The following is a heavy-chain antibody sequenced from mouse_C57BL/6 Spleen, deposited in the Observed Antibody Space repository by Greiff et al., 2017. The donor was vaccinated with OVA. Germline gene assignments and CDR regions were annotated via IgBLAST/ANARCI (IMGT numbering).Heavy chain of an antibody. V-gene: IGHV1-9*01. Sequence: QVQLQQSGAELVKPGASVKLSCKASGYTFTGYWIEWVKQRPGHGLEWIGEIIPGSGSTNYNEKFKGKATFTADTSSNTAYMQLSSLTTEDSAIYYSARSLFITTVVENYWGQGTTLTVSS. CDR1: GYTFTGYW. D-gene: IGHD1-1*01. J-gene: IGHJ2*01. CDR3: ARSLFITTVVENY. CDR2: IIPGSGST.